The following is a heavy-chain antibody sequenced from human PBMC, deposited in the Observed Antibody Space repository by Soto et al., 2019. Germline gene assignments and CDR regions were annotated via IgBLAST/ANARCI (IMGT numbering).Heavy chain of an antibody. CDR3: ARVVRYRSSSGWYGRVDY. CDR1: GGSISSSSYY. CDR2: IYYSGST. V-gene: IGHV4-39*01. J-gene: IGHJ4*02. D-gene: IGHD6-19*01. Sequence: SETLSLTCTVSGGSISSSSYYWGWIRQPPGKGLEWIGSIYYSGSTYYNPSLKSRVTISVDTSKNQFSLKLSSVTAADTAVYYCARVVRYRSSSGWYGRVDYWGQGTLVTVSS.